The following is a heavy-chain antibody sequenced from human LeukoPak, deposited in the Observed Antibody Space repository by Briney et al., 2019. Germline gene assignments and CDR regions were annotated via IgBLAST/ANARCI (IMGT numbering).Heavy chain of an antibody. CDR2: INSDRGVT. Sequence: ASVKVSCKAYGYTFTGYYLHWVRQAPGQGLEWMGWINSDRGVTNCAQKFQGRVTMTRDTSISSAYMELSSLRSDDTAVYYCARDLGGMTKNAFDMWGQGTMVTVSS. D-gene: IGHD2-15*01. CDR1: GYTFTGYY. J-gene: IGHJ3*02. V-gene: IGHV1-2*02. CDR3: ARDLGGMTKNAFDM.